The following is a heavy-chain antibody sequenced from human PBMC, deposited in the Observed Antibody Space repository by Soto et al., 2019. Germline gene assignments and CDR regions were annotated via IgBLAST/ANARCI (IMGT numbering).Heavy chain of an antibody. J-gene: IGHJ5*02. CDR3: ARARGGDSGDYGSLFDR. CDR2: IHDSGNT. Sequence: VQLQESGPGLVTPSQTLSLTCTVFGGSVSIGDYLWSWIRQRPGKGLEWIGYIHDSGNTYYNPSVESRVTISLDTSKNQFSLKVTSMTAADAAVYFCARARGGDSGDYGSLFDRWGQGNLVTVSS. V-gene: IGHV4-30-4*01. CDR1: GGSVSIGDYL. D-gene: IGHD4-17*01.